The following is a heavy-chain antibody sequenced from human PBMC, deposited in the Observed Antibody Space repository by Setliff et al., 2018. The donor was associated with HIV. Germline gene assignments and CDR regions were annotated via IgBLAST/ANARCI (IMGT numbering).Heavy chain of an antibody. CDR2: IFPRDSET. CDR1: GYTFTNYW. Sequence: PGESLKISCKASGYTFTNYWIGWVRQKPGKGLEWVAIIFPRDSETRYSPSFEGQVTISVDRSLNTVYLQWSRLRASYSAIYYCTRHPLRPGIAGYFYFVDVWGTGTTVTVSS. D-gene: IGHD3-9*01. J-gene: IGHJ6*03. CDR3: TRHPLRPGIAGYFYFVDV. V-gene: IGHV5-51*01.